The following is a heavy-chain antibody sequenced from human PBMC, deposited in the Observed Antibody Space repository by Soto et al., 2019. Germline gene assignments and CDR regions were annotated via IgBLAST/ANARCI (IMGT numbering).Heavy chain of an antibody. CDR2: ISAYNGNT. CDR1: GYTPTNYD. CDR3: ARALYRSGTYYAFDN. D-gene: IGHD1-26*01. Sequence: QVPLVQSGAEVKKPGASVTVSCKTSGYTPTNYDIGWVRQAPGQGLEWMGWISAYNGNTNSAQKLQGRLTMTTDTSTRTAYMELRSLRSYDTAVYYCARALYRSGTYYAFDNWGQGTLVTVSS. J-gene: IGHJ4*02. V-gene: IGHV1-18*01.